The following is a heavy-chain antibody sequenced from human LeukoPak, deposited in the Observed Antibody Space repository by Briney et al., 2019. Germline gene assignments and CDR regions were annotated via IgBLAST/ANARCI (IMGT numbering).Heavy chain of an antibody. CDR3: AKGAFPTAMVTPYFDY. V-gene: IGHV3-23*01. D-gene: IGHD5-18*01. CDR1: KFTFSSYA. CDR2: ISGSGTGT. Sequence: GGSLRLSCAASKFTFSSYAMTWVRQAPGKGLEWVSSISGSGTGTFYAHSVKGRFTISRDNSKNTLYLQMDSLRADDTAVYYCAKGAFPTAMVTPYFDYWGQGTLVTVSS. J-gene: IGHJ4*02.